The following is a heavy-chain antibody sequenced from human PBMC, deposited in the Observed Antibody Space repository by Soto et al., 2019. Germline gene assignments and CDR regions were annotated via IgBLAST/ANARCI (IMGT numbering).Heavy chain of an antibody. D-gene: IGHD5-12*01. J-gene: IGHJ4*02. CDR1: GGTFSSYT. Sequence: QVQLVQSGAEVKKPGSSVKVSCKASGGTFSSYTISWVRQAPGQGLEWMGRIIPILGIANYAQKFQGRVTITADKSTSTAYMELSSLRSEDTAVYYCASGSGFLQAPFDYWGQGTLVTVSS. CDR2: IIPILGIA. CDR3: ASGSGFLQAPFDY. V-gene: IGHV1-69*02.